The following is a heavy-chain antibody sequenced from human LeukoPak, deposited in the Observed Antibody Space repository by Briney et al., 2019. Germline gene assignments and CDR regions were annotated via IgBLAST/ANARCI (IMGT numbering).Heavy chain of an antibody. CDR3: ARGVNSSPGNWFDP. J-gene: IGHJ5*02. V-gene: IGHV1-8*01. Sequence: ASVKVSCKASGYTFTSYDINWVRQAPGQGLEWLGWMNPNSGNTGYAQKFQGRVTMTRGTSISTAYMELGSVRSEDTAIYYCARGVNSSPGNWFDPWGQGTLVTVSS. CDR2: MNPNSGNT. CDR1: GYTFTSYD. D-gene: IGHD3-10*01.